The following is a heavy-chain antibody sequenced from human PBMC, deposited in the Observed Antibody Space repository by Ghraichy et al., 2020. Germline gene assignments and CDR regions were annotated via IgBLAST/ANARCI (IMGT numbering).Heavy chain of an antibody. V-gene: IGHV3-33*01. CDR3: ARDAALAYAWGSIRPTNYFDY. D-gene: IGHD3-16*01. CDR2: IWYDGSNE. CDR1: GFNFRTYG. Sequence: GGSLRLSCAASGFNFRTYGMHWVRQAPGKGLEWVALIWYDGSNEYYRDAVRGRFTISKENSKNALYLQMNIVRVENTAVYYFARDAALAYAWGSIRPTNYFDYWGQGTPVTVSS. J-gene: IGHJ4*02.